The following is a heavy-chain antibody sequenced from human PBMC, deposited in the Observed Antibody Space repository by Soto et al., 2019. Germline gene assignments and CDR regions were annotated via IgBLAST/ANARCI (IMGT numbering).Heavy chain of an antibody. J-gene: IGHJ4*02. CDR2: IGVSSDA. CDR3: AKNYFFDA. Sequence: PGGSLRLSCAASGVTFSSYAMSWARQAPGKGLEWVSSIGVSSDAYYADSVKGRFTISRDNSRNTLYLQMNSLRAEDTALYYCAKNYFFDAWGQGTLVTVSS. V-gene: IGHV3-23*01. CDR1: GVTFSSYA.